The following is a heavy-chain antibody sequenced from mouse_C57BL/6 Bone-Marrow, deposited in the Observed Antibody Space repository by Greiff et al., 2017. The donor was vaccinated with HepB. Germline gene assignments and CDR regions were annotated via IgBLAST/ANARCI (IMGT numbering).Heavy chain of an antibody. V-gene: IGHV2-2*01. J-gene: IGHJ4*01. D-gene: IGHD1-1*01. CDR3: ARRPYYGSSYAMDY. CDR2: IWSGGST. CDR1: GFSLTSYG. Sequence: QVQLKESGPGLVQPSQRLSITCTVSGFSLTSYGVHWVRQSPGKGLEWLGVIWSGGSTDYNAAFISRLSISKDNSKSQVFFKMNSLQADDTAIYYCARRPYYGSSYAMDYWGQGTSVTVSS.